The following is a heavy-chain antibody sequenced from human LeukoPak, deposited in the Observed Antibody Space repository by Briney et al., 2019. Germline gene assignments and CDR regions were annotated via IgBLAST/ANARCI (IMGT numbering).Heavy chain of an antibody. J-gene: IGHJ4*02. CDR3: ARQDGYNSRRPFDY. CDR2: IYYSGST. CDR1: GGSISTSNSY. Sequence: SETLSLTCTVSGGSISTSNSYWGWIRQPPGKGLEWIGNIYYSGSTYYNPSLKSRVTISVDTSKNQLSLRLSSVTAADTAVYYCARQDGYNSRRPFDYWGQGTLVTVSS. D-gene: IGHD5-24*01. V-gene: IGHV4-39*01.